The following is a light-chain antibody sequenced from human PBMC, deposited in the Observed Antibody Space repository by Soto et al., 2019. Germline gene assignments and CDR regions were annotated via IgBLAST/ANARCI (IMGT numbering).Light chain of an antibody. Sequence: QSALTQPASVSESPGQSISISCGGGRNDIGPYNLVSWYQQHPGKAPKLIIYEGNKRPSGVSNRFSGSRSGNTASLTISGLQAEDEADYYCCSYTDGSSLLFGGGTKVTVL. J-gene: IGLJ3*02. CDR1: RNDIGPYNL. V-gene: IGLV2-23*01. CDR2: EGN. CDR3: CSYTDGSSLL.